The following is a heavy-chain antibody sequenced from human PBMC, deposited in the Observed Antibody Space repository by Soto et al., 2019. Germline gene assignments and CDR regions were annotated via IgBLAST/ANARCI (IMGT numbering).Heavy chain of an antibody. CDR1: XXSXSSYY. J-gene: IGHJ4*02. CDR3: ARLRYYDILTGSKSYDY. D-gene: IGHD3-9*01. Sequence: PSGTLSLTCAVXXXSXSSYYWXXXXXXXXXGLDVIGYIYYSGSTNYNPSLKSRVTISVDTSKNQFSLKLSSVTAADTAVYYCARLRYYDILTGSKSYDYWGQGTLVTV. CDR2: IYYSGST. V-gene: IGHV4-59*08.